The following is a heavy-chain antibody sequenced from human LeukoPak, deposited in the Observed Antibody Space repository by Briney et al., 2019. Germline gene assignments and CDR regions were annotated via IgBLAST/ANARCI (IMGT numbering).Heavy chain of an antibody. CDR1: GGSISGGGYS. J-gene: IGHJ4*02. Sequence: ASQTLSRTCAVSGGSISGGGYSRNWIRQPPGRGLEWIGYIFYDGSTNCNPSLKSRVTISVDTSKIQFSLRLSSVTAADTALYYCATANNWGSSFDYWGQGTLVTVSS. V-gene: IGHV4-61*08. CDR3: ATANNWGSSFDY. CDR2: IFYDGST. D-gene: IGHD7-27*01.